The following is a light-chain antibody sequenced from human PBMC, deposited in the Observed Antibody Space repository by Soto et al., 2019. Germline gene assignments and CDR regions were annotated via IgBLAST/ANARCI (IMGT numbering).Light chain of an antibody. CDR3: QQYNNWRRT. J-gene: IGKJ1*01. CDR1: QSVSSN. Sequence: DIVMTQSPATHSVCTGERATLSSRASQSVSSNLAWYQQKPGQAPRLLIYVASTRATGIPARFSGSGSGTEFTLTISSLHSEDFAVYYCQQYNNWRRTFGQGTKLDSK. CDR2: VAS. V-gene: IGKV3-15*01.